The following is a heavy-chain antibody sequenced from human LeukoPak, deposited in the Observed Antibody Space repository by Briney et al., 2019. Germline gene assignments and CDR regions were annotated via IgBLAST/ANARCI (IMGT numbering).Heavy chain of an antibody. J-gene: IGHJ6*03. V-gene: IGHV4-61*02. CDR3: ARGGYGFLKYYYYYMDV. CDR2: IYTSGST. D-gene: IGHD3-3*01. Sequence: SETLSLTCTVSGGSISSGNYYWSWIRQPAGKGLEWIGRIYTSGSTNYNPSLKSRVTISVDTSKNQFSLKLSSVTAADTAVYYCARGGYGFLKYYYYYMDVWGKGTTVTVSS. CDR1: GGSISSGNYY.